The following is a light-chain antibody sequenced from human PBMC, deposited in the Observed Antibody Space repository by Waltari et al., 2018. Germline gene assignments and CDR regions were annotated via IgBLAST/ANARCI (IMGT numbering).Light chain of an antibody. CDR3: AAWDDSLNGYV. CDR2: RDD. V-gene: IGLV1-44*01. J-gene: IGLJ1*01. CDR1: NSNIGTNS. Sequence: QSVLTQPPSASGPSGQRVTISCSGDNSNIGTNSVDWYQQFPGTAPKLLFYRDDQRPSGVPGRFSCSKSGPSASLAISGLLSEDEADYYCAAWDDSLNGYVFATGTKVTVL.